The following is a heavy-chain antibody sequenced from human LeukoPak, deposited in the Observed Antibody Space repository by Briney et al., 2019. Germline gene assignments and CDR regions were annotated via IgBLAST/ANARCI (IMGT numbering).Heavy chain of an antibody. D-gene: IGHD3-3*01. V-gene: IGHV1-69*01. Sequence: GPSVKFSCKASGGTSSSYASSWVRQAHGQGLEWMGGIIPIFGTANYAQKFQGRVTITADESTSTAYMELSSLRSEDAAVYYCARSSGFMYYDFWRFDYWGQGTLVTVSS. CDR2: IIPIFGTA. CDR3: ARSSGFMYYDFWRFDY. J-gene: IGHJ4*02. CDR1: GGTSSSYA.